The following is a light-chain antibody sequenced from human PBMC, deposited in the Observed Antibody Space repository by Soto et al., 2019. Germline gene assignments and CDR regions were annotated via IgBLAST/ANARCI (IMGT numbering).Light chain of an antibody. CDR2: DVS. J-gene: IGLJ1*01. V-gene: IGLV2-14*01. CDR1: GSYVGAYRY. CDR3: DSYTRRSSYA. Sequence: QSALTQPASVSGSPGQSITISCTGTGSYVGAYRYVSWYQQHPGQAPKLIIYDVSNRPSGVSDRFSGSKSGNTASLTISGLQSEDEADYYCDSYTRRSSYAFGTGTKVTDL.